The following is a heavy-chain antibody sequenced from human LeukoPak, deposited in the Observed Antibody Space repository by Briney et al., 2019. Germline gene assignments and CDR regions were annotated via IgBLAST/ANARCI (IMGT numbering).Heavy chain of an antibody. CDR1: GFTFSNYG. CDR2: ISGSGGTT. CDR3: ARGQLDFWSGYSGAAYYYYYMDV. J-gene: IGHJ6*03. Sequence: GGSLRLSCAASGFTFSNYGMSWVRQAPGKGLEWISAISGSGGTTYYADSVKGRFTISRDNPNNTLFLQLNSLRAEDTAVYYCARGQLDFWSGYSGAAYYYYYMDVWGKGTTVTVSS. D-gene: IGHD3-3*01. V-gene: IGHV3-23*01.